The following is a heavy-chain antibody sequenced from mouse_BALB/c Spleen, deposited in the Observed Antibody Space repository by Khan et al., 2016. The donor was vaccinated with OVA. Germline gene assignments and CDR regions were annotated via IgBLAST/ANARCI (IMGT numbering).Heavy chain of an antibody. CDR3: ARDAGRY. CDR2: INPKKGVT. V-gene: IGHV1-18*01. CDR1: GYTFTDYT. J-gene: IGHJ4*01. D-gene: IGHD3-3*01. Sequence: EVMLVESGPELVKPGASVKISCKTSGYTFTDYTLHWVKQSHGKSLEWIGVINPKKGVTSYTQKFKGKATLTVDKSPSTAYMKFRSLASKDSAFCFCARDAGRYWGQGTSVTVSS.